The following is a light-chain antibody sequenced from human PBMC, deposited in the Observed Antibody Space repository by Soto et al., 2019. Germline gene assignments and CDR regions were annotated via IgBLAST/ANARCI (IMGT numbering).Light chain of an antibody. CDR3: QSYDRSLTGFYV. CDR1: SSKLGAPSG. CDR2: DNT. J-gene: IGLJ1*01. Sequence: QSVVTQPPSVSGSPGQRVTISCTGSSSKLGAPSGVNWYQQLPGKAPKLLIYDNTERPSGVPDRFSASKSGTSASLAITGLQAEEEADYDCQSYDRSLTGFYVFGSGTKLTVL. V-gene: IGLV1-40*01.